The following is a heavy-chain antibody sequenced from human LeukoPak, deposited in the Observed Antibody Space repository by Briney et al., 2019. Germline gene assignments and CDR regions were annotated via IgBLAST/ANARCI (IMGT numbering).Heavy chain of an antibody. D-gene: IGHD3-9*01. J-gene: IGHJ4*02. CDR2: INPNSGDT. CDR3: ERGYYDILTGYPPLYYFDY. Sequence: VSCKASAYTFTGYYIHWMRQAPGHGLEWMGWINPNSGDTNYALKFQGRVTMTRDLTISTAYMELTRLRSDDTAVCSCERGYYDILTGYPPLYYFDYWGQGSLVTVSS. CDR1: AYTFTGYY. V-gene: IGHV1-2*02.